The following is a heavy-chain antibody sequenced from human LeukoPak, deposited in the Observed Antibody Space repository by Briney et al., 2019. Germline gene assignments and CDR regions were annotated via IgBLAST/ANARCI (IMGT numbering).Heavy chain of an antibody. CDR2: IYTSGST. V-gene: IGHV4-4*07. Sequence: TETLSLTCTVSGGSISSYYWSWIRQPAGKGLEWIGRIYTSGSTNYNPSLKSRVTMSGDTSKNQFSLKLSSVTAADTAVYYCAREGMYYYDSSGYYSWDYYYYYYMDVWGKGTTVTVSS. CDR1: GGSISSYY. D-gene: IGHD3-22*01. CDR3: AREGMYYYDSSGYYSWDYYYYYYMDV. J-gene: IGHJ6*03.